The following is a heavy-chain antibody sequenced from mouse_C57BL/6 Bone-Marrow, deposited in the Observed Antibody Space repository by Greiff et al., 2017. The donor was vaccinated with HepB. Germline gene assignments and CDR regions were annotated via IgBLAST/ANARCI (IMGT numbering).Heavy chain of an antibody. CDR2: IWSDGST. J-gene: IGHJ2*01. V-gene: IGHV2-6-1*01. D-gene: IGHD1-1*01. Sequence: VQLQQSGPGLVAPSQSLSITCTVSGFSLTSYGVHWVRQPPGKGLEWLVVIWSDGSTTYNSALKSRLSISKDNSKSQVFLKMNSLQTDDTAMYYCARHNYYGSSYYFDYWGQGTTLTVSS. CDR3: ARHNYYGSSYYFDY. CDR1: GFSLTSYG.